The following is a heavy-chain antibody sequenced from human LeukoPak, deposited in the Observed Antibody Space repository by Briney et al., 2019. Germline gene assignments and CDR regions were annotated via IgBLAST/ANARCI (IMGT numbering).Heavy chain of an antibody. Sequence: SVKVSCKASGGTFSSYAISWVRQAPGQGLEWMGGIIPVFGTANYAQKFQGRVTITTDESTSTAYMELSSLRSEDTAVYYCARECLGDCSSTSCPPRYYYYMDVWGKGTTITVSS. CDR1: GGTFSSYA. CDR3: ARECLGDCSSTSCPPRYYYYMDV. J-gene: IGHJ6*03. CDR2: IIPVFGTA. D-gene: IGHD2-2*01. V-gene: IGHV1-69*05.